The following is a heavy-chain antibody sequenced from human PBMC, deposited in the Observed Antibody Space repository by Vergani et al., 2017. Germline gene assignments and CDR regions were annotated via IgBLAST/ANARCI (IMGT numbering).Heavy chain of an antibody. CDR3: AKAGSVTSGSLQYNFYMDV. CDR2: ISNDGSKK. J-gene: IGHJ6*03. D-gene: IGHD3-10*01. Sequence: LQLVESGGGLVNPGGSLRLSCAASGFSFSSLAIHWVRQAPGKGLEWVAVISNDGSKKYYADSVKGRFTISRDNSKNTLDLQMNSLRTQDTAVYYCAKAGSVTSGSLQYNFYMDVWGKGTTVTVS. V-gene: IGHV3-30*18. CDR1: GFSFSSLA.